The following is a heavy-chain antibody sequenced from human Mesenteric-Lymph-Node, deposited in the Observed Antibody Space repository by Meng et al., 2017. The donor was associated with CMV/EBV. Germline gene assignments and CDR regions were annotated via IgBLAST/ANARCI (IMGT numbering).Heavy chain of an antibody. J-gene: IGHJ4*02. V-gene: IGHV3-23*01. Sequence: GESLKISCAASGFTFSTYWIHWVRQAPGKGLEWVSAISGSGGSTYYADSVKGRFTISRDNSKNTLYLQMNSLRAEDTAVYYCARYPDSSGLFDYWGQGTLVTVSS. CDR3: ARYPDSSGLFDY. D-gene: IGHD6-19*01. CDR2: ISGSGGST. CDR1: GFTFSTYW.